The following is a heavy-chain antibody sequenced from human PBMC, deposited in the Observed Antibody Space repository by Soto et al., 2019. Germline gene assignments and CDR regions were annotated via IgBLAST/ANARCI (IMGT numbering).Heavy chain of an antibody. D-gene: IGHD2-2*01. Sequence: EVQLVESGGGLVQPGGSLRLSCAATGFTFSTYWMHWVRQGPGKGLVWVSRISTDGSSTTYADSVKGRFTISRDNAKNTLYLQMNSLRAEDTAVYYCARATGSNHPFDYCGQGSLVTVSS. V-gene: IGHV3-74*01. J-gene: IGHJ4*02. CDR1: GFTFSTYW. CDR2: ISTDGSST. CDR3: ARATGSNHPFDY.